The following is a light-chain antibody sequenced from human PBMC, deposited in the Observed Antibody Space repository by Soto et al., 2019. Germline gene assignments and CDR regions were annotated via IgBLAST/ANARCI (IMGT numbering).Light chain of an antibody. V-gene: IGKV1-5*03. J-gene: IGKJ1*01. CDR1: QTIISW. CDR3: QHYNSYSEA. Sequence: DIQMTQSPSTLSGSVGDRVTITCLASQTIISWLAWYQHKPGKAPKLLIYKASTLKSGVPSRFSGSGSGTEFTLTISSLQPDDFETYYCQHYNSYSEAFGQGTKVDIK. CDR2: KAS.